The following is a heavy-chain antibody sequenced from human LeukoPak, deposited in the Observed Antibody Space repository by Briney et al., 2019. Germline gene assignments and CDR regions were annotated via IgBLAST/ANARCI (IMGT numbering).Heavy chain of an antibody. J-gene: IGHJ3*02. Sequence: SETLSLTCTVSGGSISSYYWSWIRQPPGKGLEWIGYIYYSGSTNYNPSLKSRVTISVDTSKNQFSLKLSSVTAADTAVYYCAGSGGRVGATGSGAFDIWGQGTMVTVSS. CDR1: GGSISSYY. D-gene: IGHD1-26*01. V-gene: IGHV4-59*01. CDR3: AGSGGRVGATGSGAFDI. CDR2: IYYSGST.